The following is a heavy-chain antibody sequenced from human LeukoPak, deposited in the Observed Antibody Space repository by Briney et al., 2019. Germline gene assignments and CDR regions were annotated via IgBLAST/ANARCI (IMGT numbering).Heavy chain of an antibody. D-gene: IGHD6-13*01. CDR1: GYTFTSYD. V-gene: IGHV1-8*01. CDR3: AREQQLSTSNWFDP. Sequence: ASVKVSCKASGYTFTSYDINWVRQATGQGLEWMGWMNPNRGNTGYAQNFQGRVTMTRNTSISTAYMELSSLRSEDTAVYYCAREQQLSTSNWFDPWGQGTLVTVSS. J-gene: IGHJ5*02. CDR2: MNPNRGNT.